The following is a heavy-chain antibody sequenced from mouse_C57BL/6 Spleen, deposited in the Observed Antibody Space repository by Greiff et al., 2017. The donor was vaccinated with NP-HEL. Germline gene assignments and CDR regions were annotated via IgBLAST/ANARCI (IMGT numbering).Heavy chain of an antibody. CDR1: GYTFTSYW. V-gene: IGHV1-61*01. CDR3: ARAGGPYYFDD. CDR2: IYPSDSET. Sequence: QVQLQQPGAELVRPGSSVKLSCKASGYTFTSYWMDWVKQRPGQGLEWIGNIYPSDSETHYNQKFKDKATLTVDKSSSTAYMQLSSLTSEDSAVYYCARAGGPYYFDDWGQGTTLTVSS. J-gene: IGHJ2*01. D-gene: IGHD1-1*02.